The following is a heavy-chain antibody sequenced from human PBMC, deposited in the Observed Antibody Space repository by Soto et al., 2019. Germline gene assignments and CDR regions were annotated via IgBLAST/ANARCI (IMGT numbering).Heavy chain of an antibody. Sequence: ASVKVSFTASGYTFTGYAIPLVRQAPGQRLEWMGWINGGNGNTKYSQKFQGRVTITRDTSARTAYMELSSLRSEDTAVYYCAVIAVAGLDSFDIWGQGTMVTV. D-gene: IGHD6-19*01. CDR2: INGGNGNT. V-gene: IGHV1-3*01. CDR1: GYTFTGYA. CDR3: AVIAVAGLDSFDI. J-gene: IGHJ3*02.